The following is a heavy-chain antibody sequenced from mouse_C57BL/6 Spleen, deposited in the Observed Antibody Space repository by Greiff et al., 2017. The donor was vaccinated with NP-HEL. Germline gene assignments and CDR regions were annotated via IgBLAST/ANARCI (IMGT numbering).Heavy chain of an antibody. CDR1: GYTFTDYY. Sequence: EVQLQQSGPVLVKPGASVKMSCKASGYTFTDYYMNWVKQSHGKSLEWIGVINPYNGGTSYKQKFKGKATLTVDKSSSTAYMELNSLTSEDSAVYYCAREGELGRYFDVWGTGTTVTVSS. CDR3: AREGELGRYFDV. CDR2: INPYNGGT. V-gene: IGHV1-19*01. D-gene: IGHD4-1*01. J-gene: IGHJ1*03.